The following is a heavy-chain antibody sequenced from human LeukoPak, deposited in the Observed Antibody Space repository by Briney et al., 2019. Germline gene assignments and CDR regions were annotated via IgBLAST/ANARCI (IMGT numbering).Heavy chain of an antibody. D-gene: IGHD5-18*01. CDR1: GGSISSGDYY. J-gene: IGHJ4*02. CDR2: IYYSGST. Sequence: SETLSLTCTVSGGSISSGDYYWRWIRQPPGTGLEWIGYIYYSGSTYYNPSLKSRVTISVDTSKNQFSLKLSSVTAADTAVYYCARRGYSYGLTYFDYWGQGTLVTVSS. V-gene: IGHV4-30-4*01. CDR3: ARRGYSYGLTYFDY.